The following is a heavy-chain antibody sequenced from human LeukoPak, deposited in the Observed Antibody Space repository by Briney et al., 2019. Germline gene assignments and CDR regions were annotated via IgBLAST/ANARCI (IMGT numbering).Heavy chain of an antibody. CDR2: IYTSGST. CDR3: ARDEFYYDTSGYYPNYYCYMDV. V-gene: IGHV4-61*02. Sequence: PSETLSLTCTVSGGSISSGSYYWSWIRQPAGKGLEWIGRIYTSGSTNYNPSLKSRVTISVDTSKNQFSLKLSSVTAADTAVYYCARDEFYYDTSGYYPNYYCYMDVWGKGTTVTVSS. J-gene: IGHJ6*03. D-gene: IGHD3-22*01. CDR1: GGSISSGSYY.